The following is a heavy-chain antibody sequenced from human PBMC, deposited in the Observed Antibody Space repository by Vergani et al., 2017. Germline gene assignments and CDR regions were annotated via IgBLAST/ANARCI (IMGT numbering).Heavy chain of an antibody. CDR1: GGSISSYY. CDR2: IYTSGST. D-gene: IGHD6-13*01. CDR3: ARETVVYSSSLWLGFDL. V-gene: IGHV4-4*07. Sequence: VQPVESGPGLVKPSETLSLTCTVSGGSISSYYWSWIRQPAGKGLEWIGRIYTSGSTNYNPSLKSRVTMSVDTSKNQFSLKLSSVTAADTAVYYCARETVVYSSSLWLGFDLWGRGTLVTVSS. J-gene: IGHJ2*01.